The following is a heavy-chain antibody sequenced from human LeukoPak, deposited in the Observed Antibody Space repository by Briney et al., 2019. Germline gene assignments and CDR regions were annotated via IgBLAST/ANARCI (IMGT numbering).Heavy chain of an antibody. CDR3: ARRSYYYYGMDV. Sequence: SETRSLTCTVSGGSISSYYWSWIRQPPGKGVEWIGYIYYSGSTNYNPSLKSRVTISVDTSKNQFSLKLSSVTAADTAVYYCARRSYYYYGMDVWGQGTTVTVSS. J-gene: IGHJ6*02. CDR2: IYYSGST. CDR1: GGSISSYY. V-gene: IGHV4-59*08.